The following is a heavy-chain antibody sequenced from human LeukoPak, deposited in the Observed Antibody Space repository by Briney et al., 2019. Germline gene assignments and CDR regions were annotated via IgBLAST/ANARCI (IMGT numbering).Heavy chain of an antibody. CDR3: ARAFSGYNYGWAAFNV. CDR2: IYSTGST. Sequence: SETLSLICTVSGDSINGYYWIWIRQPPGKGLEWIGYIYSTGSTNYNPSLKGRVTISVDTSKNQFSLKLSSVTAADTAMYYCARAFSGYNYGWAAFNVWGRGTMVTVSS. V-gene: IGHV4-59*01. D-gene: IGHD5-18*01. CDR1: GDSINGYY. J-gene: IGHJ3*01.